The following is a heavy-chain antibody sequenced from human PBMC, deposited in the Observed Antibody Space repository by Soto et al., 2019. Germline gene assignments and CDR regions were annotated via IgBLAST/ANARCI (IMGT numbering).Heavy chain of an antibody. V-gene: IGHV3-30*18. CDR2: ISYDGSNK. J-gene: IGHJ6*02. CDR3: AKDRLRGGFLTTATTNGMDV. D-gene: IGHD1-26*01. Sequence: GGSLRLSCAASGFTVSSNYMSWVRQAPGKGLEWVALISYDGSNKYYVDSVKGRFTISRDNSKNTLFLQMNSLRAGDTAVYYCAKDRLRGGFLTTATTNGMDVWGQGTTVTVSS. CDR1: GFTVSSNY.